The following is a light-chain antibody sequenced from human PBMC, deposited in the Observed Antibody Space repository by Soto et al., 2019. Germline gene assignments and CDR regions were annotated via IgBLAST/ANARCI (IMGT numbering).Light chain of an antibody. Sequence: DIQMTPPPSSVSASVGDRVTITCRASQGISSWLAWYPQKPGKAPKLLIYAASSLQSGVASRFSRSGWGTDFTLAIRQLQPEDFATYYVQQANSLPLTSGGGNKVELK. CDR2: AAS. CDR3: QQANSLPLT. V-gene: IGKV1-12*01. CDR1: QGISSW. J-gene: IGKJ4*01.